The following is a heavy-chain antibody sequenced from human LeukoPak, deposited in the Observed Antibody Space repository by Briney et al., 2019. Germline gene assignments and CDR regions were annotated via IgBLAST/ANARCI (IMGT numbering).Heavy chain of an antibody. Sequence: PSETLSLTCAVSGGSISSSNWWSWVRQPPGKGLEWIGRIYTSGSTNYNPSLKSRVTMSVDTSKKQFSLKLSSVTAADTAVYYCARLTSSWYQDWYFDLWGRGTLVTVSS. V-gene: IGHV4-4*02. D-gene: IGHD6-13*01. CDR3: ARLTSSWYQDWYFDL. CDR2: IYTSGST. CDR1: GGSISSSNW. J-gene: IGHJ2*01.